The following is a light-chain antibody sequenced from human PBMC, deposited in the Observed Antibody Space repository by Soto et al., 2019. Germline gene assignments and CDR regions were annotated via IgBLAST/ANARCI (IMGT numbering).Light chain of an antibody. J-gene: IGLJ1*01. Sequence: QSVLTQPASVSGSPGQSITISCTGISSDVGSYNLVSWYQQHPGKAPKLMIYEGSKRPSGVSNRFSGSKSGNTASLTISGLQAEDEADYYCCSYAGSSLYVFGTGTKVTV. CDR2: EGS. CDR3: CSYAGSSLYV. V-gene: IGLV2-23*01. CDR1: SSDVGSYNL.